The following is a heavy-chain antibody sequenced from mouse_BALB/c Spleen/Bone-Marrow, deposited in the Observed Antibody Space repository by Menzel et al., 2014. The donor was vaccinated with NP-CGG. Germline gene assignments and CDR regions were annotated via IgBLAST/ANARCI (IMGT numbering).Heavy chain of an antibody. V-gene: IGHV5-12-2*01. Sequence: EVKLVESGGNLVQPGGSLKLSCAASGFTFCSYTMSWVRQTPEKRLEWVAYISNGGGSTYYPDTVKGRFTISRDNATNTLYLQMSSLKSEDTAMYYCARQSYEGFAYWGQGTLVTVSA. CDR1: GFTFCSYT. CDR3: ARQSYEGFAY. D-gene: IGHD2-3*01. J-gene: IGHJ3*01. CDR2: ISNGGGST.